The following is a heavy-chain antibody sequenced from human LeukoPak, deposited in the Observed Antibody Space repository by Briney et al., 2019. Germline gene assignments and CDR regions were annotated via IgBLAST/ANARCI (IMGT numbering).Heavy chain of an antibody. CDR2: INPNSGGT. CDR3: AFSKGIAAAGILFDP. D-gene: IGHD6-13*01. J-gene: IGHJ5*02. V-gene: IGHV1-2*02. CDR1: GYTFTGYY. Sequence: ASVKVSCKASGYTFTGYYTHWVRQAPGQGLERMGWINPNSGGTNYAQKFQGRVTMTRDPSISTAYMELSRLRSDDTAVYYCAFSKGIAAAGILFDPWGQGTLVTVSS.